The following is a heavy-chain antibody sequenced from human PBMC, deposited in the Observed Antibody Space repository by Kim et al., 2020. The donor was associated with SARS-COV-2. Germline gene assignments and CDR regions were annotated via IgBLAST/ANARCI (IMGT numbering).Heavy chain of an antibody. Sequence: DYAAPVKGRFTISRDDSRNTIYLQMNSQKTEDTAVYYCIWMTTETASDFWGPGTLVTVTS. D-gene: IGHD4-4*01. J-gene: IGHJ4*02. CDR3: IWMTTETASDF. V-gene: IGHV3-15*01.